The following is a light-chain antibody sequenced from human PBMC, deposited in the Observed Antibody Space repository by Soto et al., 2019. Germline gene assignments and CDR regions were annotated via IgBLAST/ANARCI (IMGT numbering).Light chain of an antibody. J-gene: IGKJ4*01. CDR2: DAS. CDR1: QDIHSF. CDR3: QQYDSLPLT. Sequence: DIQMTQSPSSLSASVGDRVTIACQATQDIHSFLAWYQQKPGKAPKFMIFDASNLERGVPSRFSGSGSVTDFTFTISSLQPEDIATYFCQQYDSLPLTFGGGTKVEV. V-gene: IGKV1-33*01.